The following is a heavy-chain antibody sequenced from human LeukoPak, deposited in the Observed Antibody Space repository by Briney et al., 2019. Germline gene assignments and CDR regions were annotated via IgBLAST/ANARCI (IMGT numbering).Heavy chain of an antibody. CDR2: ISWNSGSI. CDR1: GFTFDDYA. Sequence: PGGSLRLSCAASGFTFDDYAMHWVRQAPGKGLEWVSGISWNSGSIGYADSVKGRFTISRDNAKNSLYLQMNSLRAEDTAVYYCARDSLKVGTYYFDYWGQGTLVTVSS. D-gene: IGHD2-21*02. V-gene: IGHV3-9*01. J-gene: IGHJ4*02. CDR3: ARDSLKVGTYYFDY.